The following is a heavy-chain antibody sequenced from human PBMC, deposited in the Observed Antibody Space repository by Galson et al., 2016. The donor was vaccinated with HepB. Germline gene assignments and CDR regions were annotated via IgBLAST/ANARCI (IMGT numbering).Heavy chain of an antibody. V-gene: IGHV1-69*04. J-gene: IGHJ5*02. D-gene: IGHD1-1*01. CDR1: GGTLSNYA. CDR3: GSDSSHWKNCVDP. Sequence: SVKLSCTASGGTLSNYALSWVRQAPGQGLEWMGRIIPNFGMMSLAQKFRDRVTITADKSADRSTSTTYMELTSLRPHDTAIYYWGSDSSHWKNCVDPRGQGTLVTVSS. CDR2: IIPNFGMM.